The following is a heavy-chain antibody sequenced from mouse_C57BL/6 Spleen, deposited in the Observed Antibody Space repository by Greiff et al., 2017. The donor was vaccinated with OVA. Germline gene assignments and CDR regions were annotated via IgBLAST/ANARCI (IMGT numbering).Heavy chain of an antibody. CDR3: ARSEYDEGYWYFDV. Sequence: VQLQESGAELVKPGASVKLSSKASGYTFTSYWMHWVKQRPGRGLEWIGRIDPNSGGTKCNEKFKSKATLTVDKPSSTAYMQLSSLTSEDSAVYDGARSEYDEGYWYFDVWGTGTTVTVSS. D-gene: IGHD2-4*01. CDR1: GYTFTSYW. CDR2: IDPNSGGT. V-gene: IGHV1-62-3*01. J-gene: IGHJ1*03.